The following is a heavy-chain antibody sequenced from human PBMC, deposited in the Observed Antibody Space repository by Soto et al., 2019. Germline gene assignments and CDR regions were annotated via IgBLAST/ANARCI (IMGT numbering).Heavy chain of an antibody. Sequence: ESLKISCKGSGYIFTNYWIGWVRQMPGKGLEWMGIIYSGDSDTRYSPSFQGQVTISVDKSISTAYLQWSSLKASDTAMYYCARGSSGSYYNGVFDYWGQGTLVTVSS. CDR2: IYSGDSDT. V-gene: IGHV5-51*01. J-gene: IGHJ4*02. D-gene: IGHD3-22*01. CDR3: ARGSSGSYYNGVFDY. CDR1: GYIFTNYW.